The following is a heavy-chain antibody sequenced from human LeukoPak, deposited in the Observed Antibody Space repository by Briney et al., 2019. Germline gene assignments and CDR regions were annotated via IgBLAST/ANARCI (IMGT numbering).Heavy chain of an antibody. CDR3: ARGDRVRGGGTPDY. V-gene: IGHV1-8*03. Sequence: GASVKVSCKASGYTFTNFYIHWVRRASGHGLEWMGWVNPGSAFTGYAQKFHGRVTFTKSTSISTAYMELSSLTSEDTAVYYCARGDRVRGGGTPDYWGQGTLVTVSS. D-gene: IGHD3-10*01. CDR2: VNPGSAFT. J-gene: IGHJ4*02. CDR1: GYTFTNFY.